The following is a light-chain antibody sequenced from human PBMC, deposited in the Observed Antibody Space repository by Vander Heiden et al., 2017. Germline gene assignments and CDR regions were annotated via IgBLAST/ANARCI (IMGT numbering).Light chain of an antibody. J-gene: IGKJ1*01. V-gene: IGKV1-5*03. CDR3: QQYDRGRT. Sequence: DIQTTPSPSTLSASVGDRVTITCRANEHISRWLAWYQQKPGKAPKLLIYRASSLESGVPSRFSGSGSGTEFTLTISSLQPDDLATYYCQQYDRGRTFGQGTKVEVK. CDR1: EHISRW. CDR2: RAS.